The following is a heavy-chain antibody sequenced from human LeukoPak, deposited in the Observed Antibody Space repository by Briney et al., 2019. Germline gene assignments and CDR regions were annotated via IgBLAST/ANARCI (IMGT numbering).Heavy chain of an antibody. D-gene: IGHD2-15*01. Sequence: SVKVSCKASGGTFSSYAISWVRQAPGQGLEWMGGIVPIFGTANYAQKFQGRVTITADESTSTAYMELSSLRSEDTAVYYCARVPRLVENWFDPWGQGTLVTVSS. CDR2: IVPIFGTA. V-gene: IGHV1-69*13. CDR3: ARVPRLVENWFDP. CDR1: GGTFSSYA. J-gene: IGHJ5*02.